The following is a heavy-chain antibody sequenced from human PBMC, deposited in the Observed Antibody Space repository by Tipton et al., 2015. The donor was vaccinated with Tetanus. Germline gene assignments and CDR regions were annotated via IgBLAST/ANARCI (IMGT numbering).Heavy chain of an antibody. J-gene: IGHJ4*02. CDR1: SVSIADNTNY. V-gene: IGHV4-39*01. D-gene: IGHD3-3*01. CDR3: ARHNSGYFTFFDS. CDR2: IYSSGDT. Sequence: TLSLTCTASSVSIADNTNYWGWIRQPPGKGLEWIGSIYSSGDTYSNPSLKSRATMSVDTSRNQFSLRLSSVTAADTAEYYCARHNSGYFTFFDSWGQGILVTVSS.